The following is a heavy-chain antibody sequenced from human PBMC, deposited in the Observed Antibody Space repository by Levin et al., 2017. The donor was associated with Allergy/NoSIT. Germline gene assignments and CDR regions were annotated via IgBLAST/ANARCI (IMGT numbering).Heavy chain of an antibody. CDR1: GGSISSYY. Sequence: GSLRLSCTVSGGSISSYYWSWIRQPPGKGLEWIGYIYYSGSTNYNPSLKSRVTISVDTSKNQFSLKLSSVTAADTAVYYCASSDDYNLMDYWGQGTLVTVSS. J-gene: IGHJ4*02. D-gene: IGHD5-24*01. V-gene: IGHV4-59*08. CDR3: ASSDDYNLMDY. CDR2: IYYSGST.